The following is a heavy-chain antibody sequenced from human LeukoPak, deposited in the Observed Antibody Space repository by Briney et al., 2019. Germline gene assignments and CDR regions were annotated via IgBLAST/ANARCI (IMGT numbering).Heavy chain of an antibody. Sequence: GGSLRLSCAASGFTVSSNDMTWVRQAPGKGLEWVSVLYSGGNTYSADSVKGRFTISRDNSKNTVYLQLNSLRAEDTAVYYCASASGSYHNWFDPWGQGTLVIVSS. CDR1: GFTVSSND. CDR2: LYSGGNT. J-gene: IGHJ5*02. D-gene: IGHD1-26*01. V-gene: IGHV3-53*01. CDR3: ASASGSYHNWFDP.